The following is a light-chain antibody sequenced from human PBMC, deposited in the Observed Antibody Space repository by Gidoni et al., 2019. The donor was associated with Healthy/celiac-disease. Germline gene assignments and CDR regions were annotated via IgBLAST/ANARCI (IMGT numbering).Light chain of an antibody. CDR2: DES. CDR1: QDISNY. V-gene: IGKV1-33*01. CDR3: QQYDNLPLT. Sequence: DIQMNQSPSSLSASVGDRVTITCQASQDISNYLNWYQQKPGKAPKLLIYDESHLETGVPSKFSGSGSGTDFTFTISSLQPEDIATYYCQQYDNLPLTFGGGTKVEIK. J-gene: IGKJ4*01.